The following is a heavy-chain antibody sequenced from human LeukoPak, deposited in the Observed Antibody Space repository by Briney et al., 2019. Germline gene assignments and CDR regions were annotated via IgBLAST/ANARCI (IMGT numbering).Heavy chain of an antibody. D-gene: IGHD2-15*01. CDR2: IIPTLGIA. CDR3: ARDSSIDCSGGSCYYDY. V-gene: IGHV1-69*04. Sequence: SVKVSCKASGGTFSSYAISWVRQAPGQGLEWMGRIIPTLGIANYAQKFQGRVTITADKSTSTAYMELSSLRSEDTAVYYCARDSSIDCSGGSCYYDYWGQGTLVTVSS. J-gene: IGHJ4*02. CDR1: GGTFSSYA.